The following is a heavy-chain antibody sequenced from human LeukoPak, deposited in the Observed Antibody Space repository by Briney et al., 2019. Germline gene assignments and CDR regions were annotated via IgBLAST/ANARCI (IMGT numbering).Heavy chain of an antibody. D-gene: IGHD3-3*01. CDR3: ARGPDYDFWSGYAVG. Sequence: ETLSLTCAVYGGSFSCYYWSWIRQPPGKGLEWIGEINHSGSTNYNPSLKSRVTISVDTSKNQFSLKLSSVTAADTAVYYCARGPDYDFWSGYAVGWGQGTLVTVSS. V-gene: IGHV4-34*01. CDR2: INHSGST. CDR1: GGSFSCYY. J-gene: IGHJ4*02.